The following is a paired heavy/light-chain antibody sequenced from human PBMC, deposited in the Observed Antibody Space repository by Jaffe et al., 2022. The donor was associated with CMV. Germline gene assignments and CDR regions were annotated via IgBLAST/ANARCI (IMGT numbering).Heavy chain of an antibody. CDR2: IIPIFGTA. Sequence: QVQLVQSGAEVKKPGSSVKVSCKASGGTFSSYAISWVRQAPGQGLEWMGGIIPIFGTANYAQKFQGRVTITADESTSTAYMELSSLRSEDTAVYYCARGYYYDSSGYYSPYYYYGMDVWGQGTTVTVSS. J-gene: IGHJ6*02. CDR1: GGTFSSYA. V-gene: IGHV1-69*01. D-gene: IGHD3-22*01. CDR3: ARGYYYDSSGYYSPYYYYGMDV.
Light chain of an antibody. J-gene: IGKJ4*01. CDR3: MQALQTGA. Sequence: DIVMTQSPLSLPVTPGEPASISCRSSQSLLHSNGYNYLDWYLQKPGQSPQLLIYLGSNRASGVPDRFSGSGSGTDFTLKISRVEAEDVGVYYCMQALQTGAFGGGTKVEIK. CDR2: LGS. V-gene: IGKV2-28*01. CDR1: QSLLHSNGYNY.